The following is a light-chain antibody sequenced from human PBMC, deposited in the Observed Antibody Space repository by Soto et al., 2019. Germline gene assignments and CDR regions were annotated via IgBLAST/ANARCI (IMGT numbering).Light chain of an antibody. CDR1: SNDVGGHDY. CDR2: DVL. J-gene: IGLJ1*01. V-gene: IGLV2-14*03. Sequence: QSALTQPASVSGSPGQSITISCTGTSNDVGGHDYVSWYQQHPGKAPKLVIYDVLSRPSGVSDRFSGSKSGHTASLTISGRGPEEEADYYCASYTCSSTLVFGTGTKLTVL. CDR3: ASYTCSSTLV.